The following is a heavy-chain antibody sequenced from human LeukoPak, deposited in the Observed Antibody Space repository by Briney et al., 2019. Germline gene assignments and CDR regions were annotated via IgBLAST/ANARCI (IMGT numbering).Heavy chain of an antibody. CDR2: ICYSGGT. CDR1: GASINSYY. J-gene: IGHJ3*01. CDR3: ATVPRE. V-gene: IGHV4-59*01. Sequence: SETLSLTCTVSGASINSYYWSWIRQPSGKGLEWIGCICYSGGTNYNPSLKSRVTISLDTSKNQFSLKLSSVTAADTAVYYCATVPREWGQGTLVTVSS.